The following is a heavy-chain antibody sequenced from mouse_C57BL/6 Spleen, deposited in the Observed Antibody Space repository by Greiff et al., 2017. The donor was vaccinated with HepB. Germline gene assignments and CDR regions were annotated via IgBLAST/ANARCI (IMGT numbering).Heavy chain of an antibody. CDR2: INPYNGGT. CDR1: GYTFTDYY. CDR3: ARLRDYERDYAMDY. D-gene: IGHD1-1*01. J-gene: IGHJ4*01. V-gene: IGHV1-19*01. Sequence: VQLQQSGPVLVKPGASVKMSCKASGYTFTDYYMNWVKQSHGKSLEWIGVINPYNGGTSYNQKFKGKATLTVDKSSSTAYMELNSLTSEDSAVYYCARLRDYERDYAMDYWGQGTSVTVSS.